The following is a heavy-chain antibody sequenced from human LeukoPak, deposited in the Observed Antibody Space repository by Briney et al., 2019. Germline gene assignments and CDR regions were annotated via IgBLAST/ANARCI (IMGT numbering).Heavy chain of an antibody. CDR1: GGSISSYY. CDR3: ARSATYYYDSKDPYYYGMDV. CDR2: ICYSGST. J-gene: IGHJ6*02. Sequence: SETLSLTCTVSGGSISSYYWSWIRQPPGKGLEWIGYICYSGSTNYNPSLKSRVTISVDTSKNQFSLKLSSVTAADTAVYYCARSATYYYDSKDPYYYGMDVWGQGTTVTVSS. V-gene: IGHV4-59*08. D-gene: IGHD3-22*01.